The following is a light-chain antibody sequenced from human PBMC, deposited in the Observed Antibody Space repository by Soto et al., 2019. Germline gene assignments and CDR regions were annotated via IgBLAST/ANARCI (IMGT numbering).Light chain of an antibody. Sequence: DIQMTQSPSTLSASVGDRVVITCRSSQNINKWLAWYQQKPGKAPKFLIYDASTLETGVPSRFSGSGSGTEFTLTISSLQPDDFATFYCQQYNNWPWTFGQGTKV. CDR2: DAS. V-gene: IGKV1-5*01. CDR3: QQYNNWPWT. J-gene: IGKJ1*01. CDR1: QNINKW.